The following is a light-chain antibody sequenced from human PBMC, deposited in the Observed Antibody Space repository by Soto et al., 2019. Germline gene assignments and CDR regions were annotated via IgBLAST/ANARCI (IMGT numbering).Light chain of an antibody. J-gene: IGLJ2*01. CDR1: SSNIGNNY. V-gene: IGLV1-51*01. Sequence: QSVLTQPPSVSAAPGQKVTISCSGSSSNIGNNYVSWYQQLPGTAPQLLIYDNNQRPSGIPDRFSGSKSGTSATLRITGLQTGDEADYYCGTWDSSLSAVVFGGGTQLTVL. CDR3: GTWDSSLSAVV. CDR2: DNN.